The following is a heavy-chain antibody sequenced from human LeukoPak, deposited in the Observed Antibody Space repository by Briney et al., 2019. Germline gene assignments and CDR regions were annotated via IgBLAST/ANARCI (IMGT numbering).Heavy chain of an antibody. CDR1: GYTLTELS. V-gene: IGHV1-24*01. D-gene: IGHD3-9*01. Sequence: GASVTVSCKVSGYTLTELSMHWVRQAPGKGLEWMGGFDPEDGGTIYAQKFQGRVTMTEDTSTDTAYMELSSLRSEDTAVYYCATLLSGYYDILTGYYEYFQHWGQGTLVTVSS. J-gene: IGHJ1*01. CDR3: ATLLSGYYDILTGYYEYFQH. CDR2: FDPEDGGT.